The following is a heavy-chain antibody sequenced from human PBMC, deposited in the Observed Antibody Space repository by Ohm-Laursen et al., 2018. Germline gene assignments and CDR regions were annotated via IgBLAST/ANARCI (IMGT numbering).Heavy chain of an antibody. Sequence: GTLSLTCPVSGYSISSAYYWGWIRQAPGQGLEWIGSIYHPGSTYYNPSLKSRVSISVDTSKNQFSLKLNSVTAADTAVYYCARDSGPPKYYYYGLDVWGQGTTVTVSS. D-gene: IGHD1-14*01. CDR1: GYSISSAYY. CDR3: ARDSGPPKYYYYGLDV. CDR2: IYHPGST. J-gene: IGHJ6*02. V-gene: IGHV4-38-2*02.